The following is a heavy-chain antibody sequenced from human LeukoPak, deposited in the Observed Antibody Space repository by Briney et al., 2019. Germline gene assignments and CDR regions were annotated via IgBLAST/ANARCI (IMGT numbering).Heavy chain of an antibody. CDR3: GRDHGVLRFLEWLPMLNY. CDR2: INPNSGGT. Sequence: GASVKFSCKASGYTFTCYYMHWVRQAPAQGLEWMGWINPNSGGTNYAQKFQGRVTMTRDKSISTAYMELSRLRSDDTAVYYGGRDHGVLRFLEWLPMLNYWGQGTRVSVS. D-gene: IGHD3-3*01. V-gene: IGHV1-2*02. CDR1: GYTFTCYY. J-gene: IGHJ4*02.